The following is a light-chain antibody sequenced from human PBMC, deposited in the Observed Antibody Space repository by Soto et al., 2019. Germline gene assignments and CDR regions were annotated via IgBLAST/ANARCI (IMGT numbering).Light chain of an antibody. J-gene: IGKJ1*01. V-gene: IGKV3-15*01. CDR1: HSVSTK. CDR3: QQYYNWPPCT. Sequence: EIVMTQSPATLSVSPGERATLSCRASHSVSTKLAWYQQKPGQAPRLLIYGASTMATGIAARFSVSGCGTEFTPTISSRLSEDVADYYCQQYYNWPPCTFGQGTKVEIK. CDR2: GAS.